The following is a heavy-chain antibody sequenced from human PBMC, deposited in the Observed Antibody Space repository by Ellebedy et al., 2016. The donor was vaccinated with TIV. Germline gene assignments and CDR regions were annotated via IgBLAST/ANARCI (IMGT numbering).Heavy chain of an antibody. Sequence: GGSLRLSCAASGFTFRNYAMSWVRQAPGRGPEWVASISRISGSVDYGESVKGRFTVSRDNANNSLYLQMNSLSSEDTAVYYCARDYISSSWYEAFDYWGQGALVTVSS. CDR1: GFTFRNYA. V-gene: IGHV3-21*04. CDR2: ISRISGSV. J-gene: IGHJ4*02. CDR3: ARDYISSSWYEAFDY. D-gene: IGHD6-13*01.